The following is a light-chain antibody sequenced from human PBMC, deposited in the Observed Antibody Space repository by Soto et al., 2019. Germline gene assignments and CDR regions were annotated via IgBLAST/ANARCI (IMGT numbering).Light chain of an antibody. Sequence: DIQMTKAPSTLSASVGDRVTITCRASQSISSWLAWYQQKPGKAPKLLIYDASSLESGVPSRFSGSVSGTEFTLTISLLQPDDFSTYYFQQYNSYSLTFGGGTKVAIK. CDR3: QQYNSYSLT. CDR2: DAS. V-gene: IGKV1-5*01. CDR1: QSISSW. J-gene: IGKJ4*01.